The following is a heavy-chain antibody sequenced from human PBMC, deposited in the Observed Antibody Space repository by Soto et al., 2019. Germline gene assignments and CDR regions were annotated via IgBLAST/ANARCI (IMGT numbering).Heavy chain of an antibody. CDR1: GFTFSSYP. D-gene: IGHD6-25*01. V-gene: IGHV3-64*02. CDR2: TSGDGRIM. CDR3: ARGRAAYYFDY. Sequence: PGGSPRLSCAASGFTFSSYPMHWVRQAPGRGLEHVSSTSGDGRIMYYLDSVKGRFTISRDNSKNTLYLQMGSLRTEDMAVYYCARGRAAYYFDYWGQGALVTVSS. J-gene: IGHJ4*02.